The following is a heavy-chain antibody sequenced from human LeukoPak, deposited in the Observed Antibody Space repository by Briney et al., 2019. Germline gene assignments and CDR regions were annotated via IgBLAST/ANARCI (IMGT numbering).Heavy chain of an antibody. CDR1: GFTFSSYS. CDR2: ISSSSSYI. CDR3: ARDRGSQFDY. J-gene: IGHJ4*02. V-gene: IGHV3-21*01. D-gene: IGHD1-26*01. Sequence: GGSLRLSCAASGFTFSSYSMNWVRRAPGKGLEWVSSISSSSSYIYYADSVKGRFTISRDNAKNSLYLQMNSLRAEDTAVYYCARDRGSQFDYWGQGTLVTVSS.